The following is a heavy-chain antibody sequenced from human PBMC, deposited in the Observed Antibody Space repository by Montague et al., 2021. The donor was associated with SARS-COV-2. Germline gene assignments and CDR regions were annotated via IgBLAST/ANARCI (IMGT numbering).Heavy chain of an antibody. Sequence: SETLSLTCSVSGGSVSSGSYYWSWIRQPPGKGLECIGYIYYSGSAYYNPYNPSLMSRATISIDTSKNQFSLNLNSVTAADTAVYYCAKGDMVRGIPYIHNWGQGNLVTVSS. CDR3: AKGDMVRGIPYIHN. CDR1: GGSVSSGSYY. CDR2: IYYSGSA. V-gene: IGHV4-61*01. J-gene: IGHJ4*02. D-gene: IGHD3-10*01.